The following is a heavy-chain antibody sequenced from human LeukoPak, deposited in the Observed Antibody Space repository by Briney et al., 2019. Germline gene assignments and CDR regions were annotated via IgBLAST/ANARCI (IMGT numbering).Heavy chain of an antibody. CDR1: GGSFSGYY. Sequence: SETLSLTCAVYGGSFSGYYWSWIRQPPGKGLEWIGEINHSGSTNYNPSLKSRVTISVDTSKNQFSLKLSSVTAADTAVYYCARQYCSSTSPTYLCKQQAPRNDAFDIWGQGTMVTVSS. CDR3: ARQYCSSTSPTYLCKQQAPRNDAFDI. D-gene: IGHD2-2*01. CDR2: INHSGST. V-gene: IGHV4-34*01. J-gene: IGHJ3*02.